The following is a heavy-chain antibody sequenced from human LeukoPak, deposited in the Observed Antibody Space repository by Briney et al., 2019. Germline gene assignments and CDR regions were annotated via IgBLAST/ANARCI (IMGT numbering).Heavy chain of an antibody. CDR3: ARAPGY. V-gene: IGHV4-61*05. J-gene: IGHJ4*02. Sequence: SETLSLTCTVSGGSISSSSYYWGWIRQPPGKGLEWIGRIYSSGSTNYNPSLKSRVTMSVDTSKNQFSLKLNSVTAADTAVYYCARAPGYWGQGTLVTVSS. CDR2: IYSSGST. CDR1: GGSISSSSYY.